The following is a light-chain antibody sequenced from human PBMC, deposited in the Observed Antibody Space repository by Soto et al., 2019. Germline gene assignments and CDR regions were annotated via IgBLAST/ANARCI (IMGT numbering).Light chain of an antibody. J-gene: IGLJ1*01. Sequence: QSVLTQPASVSGSPGQSITISCTGVSSDVDSYKFVSWYQQHPGKAPKLTIYEGNKRPSGVSNRFSGSKSGNTASLTISGLQAEDEADYYCSSYTSSSTYVFGTGTKLTVL. CDR2: EGN. CDR1: SSDVDSYKF. CDR3: SSYTSSSTYV. V-gene: IGLV2-14*02.